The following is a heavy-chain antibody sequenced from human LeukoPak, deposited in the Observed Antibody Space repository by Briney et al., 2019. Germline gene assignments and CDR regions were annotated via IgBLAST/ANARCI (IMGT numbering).Heavy chain of an antibody. CDR2: IYYSGST. Sequence: SETLSLTCTVSGGAISSSSYWAWIRQPPGKGLEWIGNIYYSGSTYYNPSLKSRVTISVDTSKNQFSLKLSSVTAADTAVYYCASGREYDSSGWYYWGQGTLVTVSS. CDR3: ASGREYDSSGWYY. V-gene: IGHV4-39*07. J-gene: IGHJ4*02. D-gene: IGHD3-22*01. CDR1: GGAISSSSY.